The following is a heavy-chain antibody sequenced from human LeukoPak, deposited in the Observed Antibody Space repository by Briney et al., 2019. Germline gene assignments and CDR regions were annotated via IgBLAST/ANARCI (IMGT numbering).Heavy chain of an antibody. V-gene: IGHV4-34*01. D-gene: IGHD3-22*01. CDR1: GGSFSGCY. CDR2: INHSGTT. J-gene: IGHJ4*02. Sequence: SETLSLTCAVYGGSFSGCYWSWIRQPPGKGLEWIGEINHSGTTNYNPSLKSRVTISVDTSKNQFSLKLSSVTAADTAVYYCARDVLYDSSGYYSDYWGQGTLVTVSS. CDR3: ARDVLYDSSGYYSDY.